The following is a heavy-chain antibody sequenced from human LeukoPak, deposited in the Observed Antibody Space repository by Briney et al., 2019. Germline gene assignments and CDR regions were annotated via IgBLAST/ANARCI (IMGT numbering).Heavy chain of an antibody. CDR2: ITSDGNKK. Sequence: GGSLRLSCAASGFTFSNYAMYWVRQAPGKGLEWLAGITSDGNKKFHSDSVKGRFTISRDNSKNTLYLQMNSLRAEDTAVYYCARDPATVTGMYYYYYGMDVWGQGTTVTVSS. CDR1: GFTFSNYA. V-gene: IGHV3-30-3*01. J-gene: IGHJ6*02. CDR3: ARDPATVTGMYYYYYGMDV. D-gene: IGHD4-17*01.